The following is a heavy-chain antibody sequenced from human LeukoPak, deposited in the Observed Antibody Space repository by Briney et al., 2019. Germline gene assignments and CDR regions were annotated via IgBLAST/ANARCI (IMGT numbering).Heavy chain of an antibody. CDR3: AKDGSWGDYQFYFYIDV. V-gene: IGHV3-23*01. J-gene: IGHJ6*03. CDR1: GFTFGNSA. D-gene: IGHD3-16*01. Sequence: GGSLRLSCAVSGFTFGNSAMSWVRQAPGKGLEWISGISASGHYTYTADSLKGRFTISRDNSKNTLYLQMNNLRAEDTALCYCAKDGSWGDYQFYFYIDVWGNGTTVTVSS. CDR2: ISASGHYT.